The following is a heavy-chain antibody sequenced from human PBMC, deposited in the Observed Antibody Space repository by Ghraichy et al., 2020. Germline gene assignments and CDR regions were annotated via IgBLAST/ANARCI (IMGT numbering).Heavy chain of an antibody. CDR2: INPNSGGT. D-gene: IGHD3-22*01. CDR3: ARDLDSSGYRGGY. V-gene: IGHV1-2*02. J-gene: IGHJ4*02. CDR1: GYTFTGYY. Sequence: ASVKVSCKASGYTFTGYYMHWVRQAPGQGLEWMGWINPNSGGTNYAQKFQGRVTMTRDTSISTAYMELSRLRSDDTAVYYCARDLDSSGYRGGYWGQGTLVTVSS.